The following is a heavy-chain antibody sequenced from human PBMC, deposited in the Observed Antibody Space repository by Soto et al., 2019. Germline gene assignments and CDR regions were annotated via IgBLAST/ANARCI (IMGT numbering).Heavy chain of an antibody. V-gene: IGHV6-1*01. CDR1: GDSVSSNSAA. CDR2: TYYRSKWYN. Sequence: SETLSLTCAISGDSVSSNSAAWNWIRQSPSRGLEWLGRTYYRSKWYNDYAVSVKSRITINPDTSKNQFSLQLNSVTPEDTAVYYCARDIVVVVAATDAFDIWGQGTMVTVSS. J-gene: IGHJ3*02. D-gene: IGHD2-15*01. CDR3: ARDIVVVVAATDAFDI.